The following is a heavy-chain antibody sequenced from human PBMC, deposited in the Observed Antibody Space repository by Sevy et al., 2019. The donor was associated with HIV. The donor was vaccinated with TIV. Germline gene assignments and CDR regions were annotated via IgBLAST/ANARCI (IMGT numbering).Heavy chain of an antibody. J-gene: IGHJ3*02. D-gene: IGHD3-16*01. V-gene: IGHV7-4-1*02. CDR2: INTKIGIP. Sequence: ASVKVSCKASGYTFSNNVINWVRQAPGHGLEWMGWINTKIGIPTYAPAFTGRFVFSLDTSVSTAYLQISGLRAEDSAIYYCTDSQLAGDDAFDIWGQGTQVTVSS. CDR1: GYTFSNNV. CDR3: TDSQLAGDDAFDI.